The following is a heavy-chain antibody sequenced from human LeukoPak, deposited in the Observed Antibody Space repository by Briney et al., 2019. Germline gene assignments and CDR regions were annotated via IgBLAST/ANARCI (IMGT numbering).Heavy chain of an antibody. CDR1: GFIFSNYA. V-gene: IGHV3-23*01. D-gene: IGHD3-22*01. CDR3: AKDTYYYDSSYGMDV. J-gene: IGHJ6*02. Sequence: GGSLRLSCVASGFIFSNYALSWVRQAPGKGLEWVSGISGSGARTYNADSVKGRFTISRDNSKNTLYLQMNSLRAEDTAVYYCAKDTYYYDSSYGMDVWGQGTTVTVSS. CDR2: ISGSGART.